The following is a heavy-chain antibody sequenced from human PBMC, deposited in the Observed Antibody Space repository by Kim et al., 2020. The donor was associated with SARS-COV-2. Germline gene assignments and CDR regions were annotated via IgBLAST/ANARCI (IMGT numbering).Heavy chain of an antibody. CDR3: ARDRGVGATTGVFGY. CDR1: GFTFSSYA. CDR2: ISSNVGST. J-gene: IGHJ4*01. Sequence: GGSLRLSCAASGFTFSSYAMHWVRQAPGKGLEYVSAISSNVGSTYYANSVKGRFTISRDNSKNTLYLQMGSLRAEDMAVYYCARDRGVGATTGVFGYWG. V-gene: IGHV3-64*01. D-gene: IGHD1-26*01.